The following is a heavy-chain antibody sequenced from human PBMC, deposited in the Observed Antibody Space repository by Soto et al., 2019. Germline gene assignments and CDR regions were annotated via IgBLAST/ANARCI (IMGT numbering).Heavy chain of an antibody. V-gene: IGHV4-31*03. J-gene: IGHJ5*02. CDR2: IYYSGST. CDR1: GGSISSGGYY. Sequence: PSETLSLTCTVSGGSISSGGYYWSWILHHPGKGLEWIGYIYYSGSTYYNPSLKSRVTISVDTSKNQFSLKLSSVTAADTAVYYCARALGCSGGSCYSLGWFDPWGQGTLVTVSS. D-gene: IGHD2-15*01. CDR3: ARALGCSGGSCYSLGWFDP.